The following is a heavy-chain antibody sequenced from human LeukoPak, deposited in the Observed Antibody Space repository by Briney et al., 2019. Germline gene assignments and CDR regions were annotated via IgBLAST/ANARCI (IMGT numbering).Heavy chain of an antibody. CDR3: ARGGKWELLGINAFDI. CDR1: GYTFTSYD. V-gene: IGHV1-8*03. CDR2: MNPNSGNT. D-gene: IGHD1-26*01. J-gene: IGHJ3*02. Sequence: ASVKVSCKASGYTFTSYDINWVRQATGQGLEWMGWMNPNSGNTGYAQKFQGRVTITRNTSISTAYMELSSLRSEDTAVYYCARGGKWELLGINAFDIWGQGTMVTVSS.